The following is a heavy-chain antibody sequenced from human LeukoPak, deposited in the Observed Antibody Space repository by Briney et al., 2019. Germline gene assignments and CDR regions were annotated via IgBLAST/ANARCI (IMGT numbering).Heavy chain of an antibody. CDR3: ARTMTTMTTHGELDF. Sequence: ASVKVSCKASGYIFNNFDINWVRQAPGQGLEWMGRISPYTGNSNYAQKFQDRVTMTTDTSTSTAYMELRSLTSDDTAVYYCARTMTTMTTHGELDFWGQGILVTVSS. CDR1: GYIFNNFD. V-gene: IGHV1-18*01. CDR2: ISPYTGNS. J-gene: IGHJ4*02. D-gene: IGHD4-17*01.